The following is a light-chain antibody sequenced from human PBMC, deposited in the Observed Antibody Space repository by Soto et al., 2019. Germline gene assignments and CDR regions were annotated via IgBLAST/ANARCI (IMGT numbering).Light chain of an antibody. CDR3: SSYTSSRPYV. Sequence: QSALTQPASVSGSPGQSITISCTGTSSDVGDYNYVSWYQQPPGKAPKLMIYEVSTRPSGVSNRFTGSKSGNTASLTISGLQAEDKADYYCSSYTSSRPYVFGTGTKVTVL. CDR2: EVS. J-gene: IGLJ1*01. V-gene: IGLV2-14*01. CDR1: SSDVGDYNY.